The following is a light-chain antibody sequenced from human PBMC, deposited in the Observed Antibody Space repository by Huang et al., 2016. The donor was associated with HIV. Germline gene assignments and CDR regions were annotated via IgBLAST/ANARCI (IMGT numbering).Light chain of an antibody. CDR1: QSIGSY. CDR2: DAS. V-gene: IGKV3-11*01. J-gene: IGKJ1*01. CDR3: QQRNNWPPWT. Sequence: EIVLTQSPATLSLSPGEGATRSCRASQSIGSYLAWYRRSPGQAPRLLIYDASIRATGSPARFSGRGSGTDFTLTISSLETEDFAVYYCQQRNNWPPWTFGQGTKVELK.